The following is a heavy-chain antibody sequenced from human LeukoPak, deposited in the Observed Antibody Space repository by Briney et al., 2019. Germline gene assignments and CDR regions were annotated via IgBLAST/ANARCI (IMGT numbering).Heavy chain of an antibody. CDR2: MNPNSGNT. CDR3: ARASSSWYTL. D-gene: IGHD6-13*01. Sequence: GASVKVSCKASGYTFTSYGISWVRQAPGQGLEWMGWMNPNSGNTGYAQKFQGRVTMTRNTSISTAYMELSSLRSEDTAVYYCARASSSWYTLWGQGTLVTVSS. V-gene: IGHV1-8*02. J-gene: IGHJ4*02. CDR1: GYTFTSYG.